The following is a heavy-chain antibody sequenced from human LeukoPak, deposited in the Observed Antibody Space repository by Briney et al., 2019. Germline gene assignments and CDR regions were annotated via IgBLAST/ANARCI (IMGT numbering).Heavy chain of an antibody. V-gene: IGHV4-59*01. CDR2: IYYSGST. Sequence: TSSETLSLTCTVSGGSISSYYWSWIRQPPGKGLEWIGYIYYSGSTNYNPSLKSRVTISVDTSKNQFSLKLSSVTAADTAVYYCARGNRVWLGYYYYGMDVWGQGTTVTVSS. J-gene: IGHJ6*02. D-gene: IGHD1-14*01. CDR1: GGSISSYY. CDR3: ARGNRVWLGYYYYGMDV.